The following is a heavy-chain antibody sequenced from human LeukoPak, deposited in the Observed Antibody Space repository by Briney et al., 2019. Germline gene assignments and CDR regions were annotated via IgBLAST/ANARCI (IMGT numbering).Heavy chain of an antibody. CDR2: VQDEGEKK. J-gene: IGHJ4*02. Sequence: GGPLRLSCAGSGFTFNTYPMLWLRQAPGKGLVGVVRVQDEGEKKNYADTVRGRFTIHEDKSSSTVYLQMNSLKPDDTAVYYCATQTITLVVVISPFDYWGQGALVTVSS. CDR3: ATQTITLVVVISPFDY. V-gene: IGHV3-30*02. D-gene: IGHD3-22*01. CDR1: GFTFNTYP.